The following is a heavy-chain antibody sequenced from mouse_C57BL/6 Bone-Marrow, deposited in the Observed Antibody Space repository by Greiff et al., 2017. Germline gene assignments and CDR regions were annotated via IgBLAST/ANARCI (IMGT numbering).Heavy chain of an antibody. Sequence: QVQLQQPGAELVKPGASVTMSCKASGYTFTSYWITWLKRRPGQGLVWIGDMYPGSGSTNYNEKFKSKATLTVDTSSSTAYMQLSSLTSEDSAVYYCAKDDDDDYWGQGTTLTVSS. V-gene: IGHV1-55*01. CDR3: AKDDDDDY. CDR1: GYTFTSYW. CDR2: MYPGSGST. D-gene: IGHD2-4*01. J-gene: IGHJ2*01.